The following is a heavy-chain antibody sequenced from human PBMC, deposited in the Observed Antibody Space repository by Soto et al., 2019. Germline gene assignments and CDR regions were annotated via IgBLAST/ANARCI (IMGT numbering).Heavy chain of an antibody. CDR1: GGSFSTYF. J-gene: IGHJ4*02. D-gene: IGHD6-13*01. CDR3: ARERRVVGGYSSSWYDYFDS. Sequence: PSETLSLTCSVDGGSFSTYFWTWVRQPPGKGLEWIGEINQSGSSSHNPSLESRVSISVDTSKKQFSLKLSSVTAADAAVYYCARERRVVGGYSSSWYDYFDSWGQGTLVTVSS. CDR2: INQSGSS. V-gene: IGHV4-34*01.